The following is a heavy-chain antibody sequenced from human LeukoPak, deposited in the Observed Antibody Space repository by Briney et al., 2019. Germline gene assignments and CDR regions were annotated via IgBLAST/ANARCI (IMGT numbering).Heavy chain of an antibody. D-gene: IGHD6-19*01. V-gene: IGHV4-59*01. J-gene: IGHJ5*02. CDR2: IYYSGST. CDR3: ARDWLGGARYNWFDP. Sequence: SETLSLTCTVSGGSISSYYWSWIRQPPGKGLEWIGYIYYSGSTNYNPSLKSRVTISVDTSKNQFSLKLSSVTAADAAVYYCARDWLGGARYNWFDPWGQGTLVTVSS. CDR1: GGSISSYY.